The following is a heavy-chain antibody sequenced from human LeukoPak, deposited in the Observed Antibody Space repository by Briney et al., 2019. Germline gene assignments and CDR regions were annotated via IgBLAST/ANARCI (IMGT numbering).Heavy chain of an antibody. CDR2: INHSGST. J-gene: IGHJ4*02. CDR3: ARGLYFDY. Sequence: SGTLSLTCAVYGGSFSGYYWSWIRQPPGKGLEWIGEINHSGSTNYNPSLKSRVTISVDTSKNQFSLKLSSVTAADTAVYYCARGLYFDYWGQGTLVTVSS. V-gene: IGHV4-34*01. CDR1: GGSFSGYY.